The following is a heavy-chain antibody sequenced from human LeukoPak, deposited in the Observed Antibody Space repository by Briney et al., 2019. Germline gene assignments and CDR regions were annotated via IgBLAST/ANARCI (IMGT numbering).Heavy chain of an antibody. CDR3: ARLCSSTSCDDAFDI. Sequence: GASVKVSCKASGYTFTSYDINWVRQATGQGLEWLGWLNPNSGNTGYAQKFQGRVTITRNTSISTAYMKLSRLRSDDTAVYYCARLCSSTSCDDAFDIWGQGTMVTVSS. CDR1: GYTFTSYD. CDR2: LNPNSGNT. J-gene: IGHJ3*02. V-gene: IGHV1-8*03. D-gene: IGHD2-2*01.